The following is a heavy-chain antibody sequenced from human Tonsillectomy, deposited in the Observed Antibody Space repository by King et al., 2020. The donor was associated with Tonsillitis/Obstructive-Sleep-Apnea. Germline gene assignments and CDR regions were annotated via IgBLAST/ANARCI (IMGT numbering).Heavy chain of an antibody. CDR2: XXXXXXX. V-gene: IGHV4-59*08. D-gene: IGHD2-21*02. CDR3: ARHRRMVKIAYCGGDCYDEGYFDL. CDR1: GGSISSYY. J-gene: IGHJ2*01. Sequence: QLQESGPGLVKPSETLSLTCTVSGGSISSYYWSWLXXPPXKXXXGXXXXXXXXXXXXXXXXXXXVTISVDTDKNQFSLKLSFXTAADTAVYXXARHRRMVKIAYCGGDCYDEGYFDLWGRGTLVTVSS.